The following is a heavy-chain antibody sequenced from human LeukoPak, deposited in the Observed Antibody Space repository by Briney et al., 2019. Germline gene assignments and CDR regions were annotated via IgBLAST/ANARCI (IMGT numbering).Heavy chain of an antibody. Sequence: SETLSLTCAVYGGSFSGYYWSWIRQPPGKGLEWIGEINHSGSTNYNPSLKSRVTISVDTSKNQFSLKLSSVTAAHTAVYYCARRRGHGAXARAVTTKRSHYYYYYMXXWGKXXTVT. V-gene: IGHV4-34*01. CDR2: INHSGST. J-gene: IGHJ6*03. CDR1: GGSFSGYY. CDR3: ARRRGHGAXARAVTTKRSHYYYYYMXX. D-gene: IGHD4-17*01.